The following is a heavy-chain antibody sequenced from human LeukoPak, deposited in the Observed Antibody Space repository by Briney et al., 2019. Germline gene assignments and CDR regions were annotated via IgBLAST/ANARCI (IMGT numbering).Heavy chain of an antibody. Sequence: ASVKVSCKASGYTFTGYYMHWVRQAPGQGLEWMGWINPNSGGTNYAQKFQGRVTMTRDTSISTAYMELSRLRSDDTAVYYCARRVEGRITIFGVPHYYYYMDVWGKGTTVTVSS. V-gene: IGHV1-2*02. D-gene: IGHD3-3*01. CDR2: INPNSGGT. CDR1: GYTFTGYY. CDR3: ARRVEGRITIFGVPHYYYYMDV. J-gene: IGHJ6*03.